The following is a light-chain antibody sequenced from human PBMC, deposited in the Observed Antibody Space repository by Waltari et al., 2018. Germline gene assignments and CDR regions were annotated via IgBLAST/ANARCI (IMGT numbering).Light chain of an antibody. J-gene: IGKJ1*01. CDR1: QNINSW. CDR2: KAS. CDR3: QQYRTNPWA. Sequence: DIQMTQSPSTLSASVGDRFTLTCRASQNINSWLAWYQQKPGMAPKLLISKASTLESGVPSRFSGSGSGTEFTLTIGSLQPDDLATYYCQQYRTNPWAFGQGTKV. V-gene: IGKV1-5*03.